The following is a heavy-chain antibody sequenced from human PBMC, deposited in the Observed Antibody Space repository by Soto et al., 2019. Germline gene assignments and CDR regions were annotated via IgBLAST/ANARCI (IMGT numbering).Heavy chain of an antibody. CDR2: IYWDDEK. V-gene: IGHV2-5*02. CDR1: GFSLSTNGVG. J-gene: IGHJ4*02. D-gene: IGHD3-10*01. Sequence: QITLKESGPTLVKPTLTLTLTCTFSGFSLSTNGVGVGWIRQPPGEALEWLALIYWDDEKRYSPSLESRLTXPXAXXNNQVVITMTNMDPVDTGTYYCAHNPDYYGPAFDSWGQGILVTVSS. CDR3: AHNPDYYGPAFDS.